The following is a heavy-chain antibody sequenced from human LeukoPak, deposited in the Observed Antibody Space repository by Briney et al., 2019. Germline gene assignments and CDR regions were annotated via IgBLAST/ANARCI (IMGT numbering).Heavy chain of an antibody. CDR2: IYYSGST. V-gene: IGHV4-59*01. Sequence: KPSETLSLTCTVSGGSISSYYWSWIRQPPGKGLEWIGYIYYSGSTNYNPSLKSRVTISVDTSKNQFSLKLSSVTAADTAVYYCARDRPTYYDFWSGLYGMDVWGQGTTVTVSS. CDR3: ARDRPTYYDFWSGLYGMDV. J-gene: IGHJ6*02. D-gene: IGHD3-3*01. CDR1: GGSISSYY.